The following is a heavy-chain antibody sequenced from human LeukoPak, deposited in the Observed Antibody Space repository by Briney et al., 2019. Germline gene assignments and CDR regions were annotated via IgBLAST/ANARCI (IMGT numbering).Heavy chain of an antibody. J-gene: IGHJ6*03. V-gene: IGHV3-33*08. CDR2: IRFDGDNK. CDR1: GFSFSSYG. D-gene: IGHD3-10*01. CDR3: ARSVYGSGSYMDV. Sequence: PGRSLRLSCAAFGFSFSSYGMHWVRQAPGKGLERVAVIRFDGDNKYYGEAVKGRFTISRNNAENKLFLQMNNLRAEDTAVYFCARSVYGSGSYMDVWGQGTTVTVSS.